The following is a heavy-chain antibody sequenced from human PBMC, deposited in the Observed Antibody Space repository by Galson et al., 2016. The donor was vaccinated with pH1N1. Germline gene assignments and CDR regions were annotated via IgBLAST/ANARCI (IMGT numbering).Heavy chain of an antibody. D-gene: IGHD4-17*01. Sequence: PALVKPTQTLTLTCTFSGFSLSTSGVGVGWIRQPPGKALEWLALIYWNDDKRYSPSLKSRLTFTKDTSKNQVVLTMTNMDPVDTATYYCAHSLYGDYVGWFDPWGQGTLATVSS. V-gene: IGHV2-5*01. J-gene: IGHJ5*02. CDR1: GFSLSTSGVG. CDR3: AHSLYGDYVGWFDP. CDR2: IYWNDDK.